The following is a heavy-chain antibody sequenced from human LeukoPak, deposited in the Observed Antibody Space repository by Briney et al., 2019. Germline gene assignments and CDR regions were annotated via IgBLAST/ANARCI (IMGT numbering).Heavy chain of an antibody. CDR3: ARAYQLLYHHPFDY. Sequence: TGGSLRLSCAASGFTFSSYWMSWVRQAPGKGLEWVANIKQDGSEKYYVDSVKGRFTISRDNAKNSLYLQMNSLRAEDTAVYYCARAYQLLYHHPFDYWGQGTWSPSPQ. J-gene: IGHJ4*02. V-gene: IGHV3-7*04. CDR2: IKQDGSEK. CDR1: GFTFSSYW. D-gene: IGHD2-2*02.